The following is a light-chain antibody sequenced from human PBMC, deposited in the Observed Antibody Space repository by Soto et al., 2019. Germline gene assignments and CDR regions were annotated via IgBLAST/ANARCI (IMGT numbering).Light chain of an antibody. CDR2: GAS. Sequence: DIQMTQSPSSVSASVGDRVTITCRASQSINRWLTWYQQTPGRAPKLXXYGASDLQSGVPSRFSGSGSGTDLTLTISSLQPEDFATYDCQQTYNTPTWTFGQGTKVDIK. CDR1: QSINRW. CDR3: QQTYNTPTWT. V-gene: IGKV1-39*01. J-gene: IGKJ1*01.